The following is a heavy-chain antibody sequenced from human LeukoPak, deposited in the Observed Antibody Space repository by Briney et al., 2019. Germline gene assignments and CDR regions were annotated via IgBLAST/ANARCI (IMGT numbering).Heavy chain of an antibody. D-gene: IGHD6-19*01. J-gene: IGHJ4*02. CDR3: AREHGQWLADY. CDR1: GGSFSGYY. V-gene: IGHV4-34*01. CDR2: INHSGST. Sequence: SETLSLTCAVYGGSFSGYYWSWIRQPPGKGLEWIGEINHSGSTNYNPSLKSRVTISVDTSKNQFSLKLSSVTAADTAVYYCAREHGQWLADYWGQGTLVTVSP.